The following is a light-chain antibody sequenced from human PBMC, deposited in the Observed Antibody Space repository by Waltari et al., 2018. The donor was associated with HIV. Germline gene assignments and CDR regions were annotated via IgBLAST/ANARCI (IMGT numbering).Light chain of an antibody. Sequence: DIQMTQSPSSLSASVGYRVTITCQASQDISNYLNWYHQKPGKAPKLLIFDASNLETGVPSRLSGSGSGTDFTFTISSLQPEDIATYYCQQYDNVPPTFGGGTKVEIK. CDR2: DAS. CDR3: QQYDNVPPT. CDR1: QDISNY. V-gene: IGKV1-33*01. J-gene: IGKJ4*01.